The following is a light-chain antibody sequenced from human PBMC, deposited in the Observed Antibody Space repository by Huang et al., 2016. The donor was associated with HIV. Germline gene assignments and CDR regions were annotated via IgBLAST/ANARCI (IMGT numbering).Light chain of an antibody. Sequence: DIQMTQSPSTLSASVGDRVTITCRACLSISSWLAWYQQKPGKAPKLLIYKASSLESGVPSRFSGSGSGTEFTLTISSLQPDDFATYYCQQYTTYFPTFGQGTKLEIK. CDR1: LSISSW. CDR2: KAS. V-gene: IGKV1-5*03. CDR3: QQYTTYFPT. J-gene: IGKJ2*01.